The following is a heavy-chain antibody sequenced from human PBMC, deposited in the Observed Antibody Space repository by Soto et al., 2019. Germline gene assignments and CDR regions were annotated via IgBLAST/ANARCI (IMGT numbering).Heavy chain of an antibody. CDR3: AKDLIAAAGGYYYYYGMDV. V-gene: IGHV3-23*01. D-gene: IGHD6-13*01. Sequence: GGSLRLSCAASGFTFSSYAMSWVRQAPGKGLEWVSAISGSGGSTYYADSVKGRFTISRDNSKNTLYLQMNSLRAEDTAVYYCAKDLIAAAGGYYYYYGMDVWGQGTTVTVS. CDR1: GFTFSSYA. J-gene: IGHJ6*02. CDR2: ISGSGGST.